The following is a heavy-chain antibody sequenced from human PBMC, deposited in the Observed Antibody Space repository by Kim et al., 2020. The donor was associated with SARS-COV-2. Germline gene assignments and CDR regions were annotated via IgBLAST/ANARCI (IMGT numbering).Heavy chain of an antibody. J-gene: IGHJ4*01. CDR3: AKDIQGGESSSSSTDH. D-gene: IGHD6-6*01. Sequence: GGSLRLSCATSGFIFYDYAMNWIRQPPGKGLQWVSFICGDGGTTSYADSVKGRFTISRDNSKNSLYLQMDSLTTADTGFYYCAKDIQGGESSSSSTDHWG. V-gene: IGHV3-43*02. CDR2: ICGDGGTT. CDR1: GFIFYDYA.